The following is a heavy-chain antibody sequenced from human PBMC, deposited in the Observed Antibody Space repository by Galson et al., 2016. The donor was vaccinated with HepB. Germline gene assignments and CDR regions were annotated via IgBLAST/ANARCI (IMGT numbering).Heavy chain of an antibody. CDR1: GFIFNSYS. V-gene: IGHV3-48*02. Sequence: SLRLSCAASGFIFNSYSMNWVRQAPGKGLVWISYISSSSNSMYYADSVKGRFTISRDNAKNSLYLQMNSLRDEDTAVYYCVKGAGTIDYWGQGTLVTVSS. D-gene: IGHD6-19*01. J-gene: IGHJ4*02. CDR2: ISSSSNSM. CDR3: VKGAGTIDY.